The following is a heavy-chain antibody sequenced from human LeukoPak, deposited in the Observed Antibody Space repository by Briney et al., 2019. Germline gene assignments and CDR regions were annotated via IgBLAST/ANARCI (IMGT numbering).Heavy chain of an antibody. Sequence: SETLSLTCAVYGGSFSGYYWSWIRQPPGKGLEWIGEINHSGSTNYNPSLKSRVTISVDTSKNQFSLKLSSVTAADTAVYYCAGGNFHYSSSSWLRGVSYYFDYWGQGTLVTVSS. CDR1: GGSFSGYY. CDR2: INHSGST. J-gene: IGHJ4*02. D-gene: IGHD6-13*01. CDR3: AGGNFHYSSSSWLRGVSYYFDY. V-gene: IGHV4-34*01.